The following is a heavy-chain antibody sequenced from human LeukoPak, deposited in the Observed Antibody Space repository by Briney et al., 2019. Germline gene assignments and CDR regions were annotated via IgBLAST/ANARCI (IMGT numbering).Heavy chain of an antibody. J-gene: IGHJ4*02. CDR2: IYTSGGT. CDR1: GGSISSYY. V-gene: IGHV4-4*07. Sequence: PSETLSLTCTVSGGSISSYYWSWIRQPAGKGLEWIGRIYTSGGTNYNPSLKSRVTMSVDTSKNQFSLKLSSVTAADTAVYYCARAGSEYYDFWSGYSNPDYFDYWGQGTLVTVSS. CDR3: ARAGSEYYDFWSGYSNPDYFDY. D-gene: IGHD3-3*01.